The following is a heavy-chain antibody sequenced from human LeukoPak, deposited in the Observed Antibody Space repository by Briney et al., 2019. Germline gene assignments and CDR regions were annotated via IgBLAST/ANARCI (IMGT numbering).Heavy chain of an antibody. CDR1: GYTFTSYY. V-gene: IGHV1-46*01. J-gene: IGHJ4*02. D-gene: IGHD6-13*01. Sequence: ASLKVSCKASGYTFTSYYMHWVRQAPGQGLEWMGIINPSGGSTSYAQKFQGRVTMTRDTSTSTVYMELSSLRSEDTAVYYCALGAAAAGTGVDFDYWGQGTLVTVSS. CDR2: INPSGGST. CDR3: ALGAAAAGTGVDFDY.